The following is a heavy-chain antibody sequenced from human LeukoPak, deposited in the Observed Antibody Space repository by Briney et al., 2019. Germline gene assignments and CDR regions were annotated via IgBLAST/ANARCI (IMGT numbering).Heavy chain of an antibody. D-gene: IGHD3-22*01. J-gene: IGHJ3*02. CDR2: IIPIFGTA. Sequence: GASLKVSCKASGCAFSSYAISWVRQAPGQGLEWMGGIIPIFGTANYAQKFQGKVTITADESTSTAYMELSSLRSEDTAVYYCARVRGMIARLNHAFDIWGQGTMVTVSS. CDR3: ARVRGMIARLNHAFDI. CDR1: GCAFSSYA. V-gene: IGHV1-69*13.